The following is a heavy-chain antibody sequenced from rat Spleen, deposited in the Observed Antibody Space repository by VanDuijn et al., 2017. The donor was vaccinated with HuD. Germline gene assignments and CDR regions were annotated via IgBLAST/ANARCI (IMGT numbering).Heavy chain of an antibody. V-gene: IGHV2-32*01. CDR1: GFSLTNFH. CDR2: MYYDGDT. D-gene: IGHD1-11*01. J-gene: IGHJ2*01. Sequence: QVQVKESGPGLVQPSQTLSLTCTVSGFSLTNFHVHWVRQPSGKGPEWMGRMYYDGDTAYNSTLKSRLSISRDTSKSQVYLKMNSLQTGDTATYYCARADVASISTDGIWGQGVMVTVSS. CDR3: ARADVASISTDGI.